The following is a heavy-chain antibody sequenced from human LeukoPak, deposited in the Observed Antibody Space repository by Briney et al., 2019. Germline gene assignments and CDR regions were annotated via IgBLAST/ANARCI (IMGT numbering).Heavy chain of an antibody. J-gene: IGHJ5*02. CDR2: IYYSGST. V-gene: IGHV4-39*01. CDR1: GGSISSSSYY. CDR3: ARRKDDEVDP. Sequence: SETLSPTCTVSGGSISSSSYYWGWIRQPPGKGLVWIGSIYYSGSTYYNPSLKSRVTISVDTSKNQFSLKLSSVTAADTAVYYCARRKDDEVDPWGQGTLVTVSS. D-gene: IGHD1-1*01.